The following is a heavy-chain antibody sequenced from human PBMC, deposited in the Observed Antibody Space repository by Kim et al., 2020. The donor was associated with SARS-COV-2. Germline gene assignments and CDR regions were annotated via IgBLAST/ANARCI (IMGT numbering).Heavy chain of an antibody. D-gene: IGHD6-19*01. CDR3: ARSIAVAGRVDY. CDR2: ISYDGSNK. CDR1: GFTFSSYS. J-gene: IGHJ4*02. V-gene: IGHV3-30*04. Sequence: GGSLRLSCAASGFTFSSYSMHWVRQAPGKGLEWVARISYDGSNKYYADSVKGRFTISRDNSKNTLYLQMNSLRAEDTAVYYCARSIAVAGRVDYWGQGTMVTVSS.